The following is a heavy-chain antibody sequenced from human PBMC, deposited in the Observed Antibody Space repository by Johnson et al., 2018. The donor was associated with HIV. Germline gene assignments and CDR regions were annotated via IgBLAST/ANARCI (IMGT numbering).Heavy chain of an antibody. CDR2: ISGSGGST. CDR3: ASGKSWHRDAFEI. CDR1: GFTFSSYA. V-gene: IGHV3-23*04. D-gene: IGHD1-26*01. J-gene: IGHJ3*02. Sequence: VQLVESGGGLVQPGGSLRLSCAASGFTFSSYAMHWVRQAPGKGLELVSAISGSGGSTYYADSVKGRFTISRDNSKNTLYLQMNSRRDGDTAVYYCASGKSWHRDAFEIGGQGTMVTVSS.